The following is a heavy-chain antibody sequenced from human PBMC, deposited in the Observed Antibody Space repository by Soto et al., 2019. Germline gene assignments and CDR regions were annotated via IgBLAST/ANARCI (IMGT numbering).Heavy chain of an antibody. J-gene: IGHJ6*01. CDR1: GYSFTSYW. V-gene: IGHV5-51*01. CDR3: ARHYSSLSSGMDV. D-gene: IGHD6-6*01. Sequence: GESLKISCKGSGYSFTSYWIGWVRQMPGKGLEWMGIIYPGDSDTRYSPSFQGQVTISADNSISTAYLQRSSLKASDTAMYYCARHYSSLSSGMDVWGQGTTVPVSS. CDR2: IYPGDSDT.